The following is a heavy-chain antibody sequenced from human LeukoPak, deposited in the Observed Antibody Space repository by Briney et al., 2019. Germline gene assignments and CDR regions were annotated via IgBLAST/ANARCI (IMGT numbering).Heavy chain of an antibody. D-gene: IGHD6-19*01. CDR1: GFTSSNYA. CDR2: ISGSGGNT. J-gene: IGHJ4*02. CDR3: AKDRQSSGWNCDH. Sequence: GGSLRLSCAASGFTSSNYAMSWVRQAPGKGLEWVSSISGSGGNTYYADSVKGRFTISRDNSKNTLFLQMNSLRAEDTAVYYCAKDRQSSGWNCDHWGQGTLVTVSS. V-gene: IGHV3-23*01.